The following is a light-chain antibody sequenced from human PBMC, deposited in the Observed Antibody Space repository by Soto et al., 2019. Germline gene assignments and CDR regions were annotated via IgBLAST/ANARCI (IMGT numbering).Light chain of an antibody. Sequence: DIQMTQSPSSLSPSVGDRVTITCRASRSISSWLAWFQQKPGKAPKSLIYAASILQPGVPSKFSGSGSGTDFTLTISCLQPEDFATYYCQQSYSTPYTFGQGTKVDIK. V-gene: IGKV1-5*01. J-gene: IGKJ2*01. CDR3: QQSYSTPYT. CDR2: AAS. CDR1: RSISSW.